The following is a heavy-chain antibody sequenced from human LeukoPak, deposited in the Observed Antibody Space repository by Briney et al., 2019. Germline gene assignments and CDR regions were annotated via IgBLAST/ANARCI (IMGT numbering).Heavy chain of an antibody. Sequence: SQTLSLTCAISGDSISRNTITWNRIRQSPSRGLEWLGRTYYKSEWYNDYAVSVKSRIIINPDTSKNQFSLQLSSVTPEDTAMYYCARVDGGSNHRTFDIWGQGTMVTVSS. CDR3: ARVDGGSNHRTFDI. CDR2: TYYKSEWYN. J-gene: IGHJ3*02. V-gene: IGHV6-1*01. CDR1: GDSISRNTIT. D-gene: IGHD1-26*01.